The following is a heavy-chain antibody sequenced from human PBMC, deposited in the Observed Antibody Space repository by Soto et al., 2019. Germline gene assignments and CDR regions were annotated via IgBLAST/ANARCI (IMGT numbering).Heavy chain of an antibody. CDR1: GGTFSSYA. CDR2: IIPIFGTA. CDR3: ASTSERGKRSGELSLTVYYYGMDV. V-gene: IGHV1-69*13. J-gene: IGHJ6*02. D-gene: IGHD3-16*02. Sequence: ASVKVSCKASGGTFSSYAISWVRQAPGQGLEWMGGIIPIFGTANYAQKFQGRVTITADESTSTAYMELSSLRSEDTAVYYCASTSERGKRSGELSLTVYYYGMDVWGQGTTVTVSS.